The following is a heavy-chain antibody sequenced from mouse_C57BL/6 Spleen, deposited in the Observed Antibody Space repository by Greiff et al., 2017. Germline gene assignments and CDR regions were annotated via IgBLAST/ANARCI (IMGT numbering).Heavy chain of an antibody. Sequence: QVQLQQSGAELVRPGTSVKMSCKASGYTFTNYWIGWAKQRPGHGLEWIGDIYPGGGYTNYNEKFKGKATLTADKSSSTAYMQFSSLTSEDSAIYYCARSLGGYHGDYAMDYLGQGTSVTGSS. J-gene: IGHJ4*01. CDR3: ARSLGGYHGDYAMDY. CDR1: GYTFTNYW. V-gene: IGHV1-63*01. D-gene: IGHD2-2*01. CDR2: IYPGGGYT.